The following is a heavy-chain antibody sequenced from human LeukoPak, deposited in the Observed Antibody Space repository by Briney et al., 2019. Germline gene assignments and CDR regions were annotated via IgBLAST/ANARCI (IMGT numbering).Heavy chain of an antibody. J-gene: IGHJ4*02. D-gene: IGHD4-17*01. CDR3: ARVGAAVTTVDS. CDR2: LYSVGTT. V-gene: IGHV3-66*01. Sequence: PGGSLRLSCAASGLTVSSNFMTWVRQAPGRGLEWVSVLYSVGTTYYADSVKGRFTISRDDSKNTLYLQMNSLRAEDTAMYYCARVGAAVTTVDSWGQGTLVTVSS. CDR1: GLTVSSNF.